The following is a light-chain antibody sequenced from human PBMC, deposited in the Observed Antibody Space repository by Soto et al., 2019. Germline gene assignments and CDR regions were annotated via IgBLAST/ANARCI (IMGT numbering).Light chain of an antibody. J-gene: IGKJ4*01. CDR2: VAS. V-gene: IGKV3-20*01. CDR1: QSISSN. CDR3: QQDGNSLT. Sequence: EIVMTQSPATLSVSPGDRATLSCKASQSISSNLDWYQHKPDQAPRVLIYVASTRAAAIPDRFSGSGSGTDFTLSISRLEPEDLAVYYCQQDGNSLTFGGGTKVDIK.